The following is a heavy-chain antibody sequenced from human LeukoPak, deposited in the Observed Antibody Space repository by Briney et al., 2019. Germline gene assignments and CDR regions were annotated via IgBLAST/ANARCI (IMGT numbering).Heavy chain of an antibody. Sequence: SVKGSCKASGGTFSSYAISWVRQAPGQGLEWMGGIIPIFGTANYAQKFQGRVTITADESTSTAYMELSSLRSEDTAVYYCARLLRNWFDPWGQGTLVTVSS. J-gene: IGHJ5*02. CDR2: IIPIFGTA. CDR3: ARLLRNWFDP. V-gene: IGHV1-69*13. D-gene: IGHD2-15*01. CDR1: GGTFSSYA.